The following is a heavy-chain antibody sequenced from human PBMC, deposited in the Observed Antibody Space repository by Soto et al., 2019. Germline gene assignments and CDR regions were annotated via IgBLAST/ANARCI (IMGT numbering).Heavy chain of an antibody. CDR2: IYYSGTT. V-gene: IGHV4-59*01. CDR3: ARESYYGSGATVVAY. J-gene: IGHJ4*02. D-gene: IGHD3-10*01. Sequence: QVQLQESGPGLVRPSETLSLTCTVSGGSISGYYWSWIRQPPGKGLEWIGYIYYSGTTSYNPSLISRVTMSVDTSKNQFSLKVNSVTAADTAVYYGARESYYGSGATVVAYWGQGTLVTVSS. CDR1: GGSISGYY.